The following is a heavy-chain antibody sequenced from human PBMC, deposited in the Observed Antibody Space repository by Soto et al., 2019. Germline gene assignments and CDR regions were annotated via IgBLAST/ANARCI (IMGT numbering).Heavy chain of an antibody. J-gene: IGHJ4*02. CDR3: AKDRGDGFKGFFDY. D-gene: IGHD5-12*01. CDR1: GFRFSSYD. V-gene: IGHV3-30*18. Sequence: GGSLRLSCAASGFRFSSYDMQWVRQAPGKGLEWVAVISFDGSNKYYGDSVKGRFTVSRDNSENTLYLQINSLRAEDTAVYYCAKDRGDGFKGFFDYWGQGTLV. CDR2: ISFDGSNK.